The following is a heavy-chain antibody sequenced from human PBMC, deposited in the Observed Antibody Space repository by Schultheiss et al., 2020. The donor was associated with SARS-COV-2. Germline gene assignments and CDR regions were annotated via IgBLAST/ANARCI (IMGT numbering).Heavy chain of an antibody. V-gene: IGHV3-21*01. J-gene: IGHJ4*02. D-gene: IGHD2-21*02. CDR3: ARAGRGGDWSRTLGY. CDR1: GFTFSSYS. Sequence: GGSLRLSCAASGFTFSSYSMNWVRQAPGKGLEWVSSISSSSSYIYYADSVKGRFTISRDNAKNSLYLQMNSLRAEDTAVYYCARAGRGGDWSRTLGYWGQGTLVTVSS. CDR2: ISSSSSYI.